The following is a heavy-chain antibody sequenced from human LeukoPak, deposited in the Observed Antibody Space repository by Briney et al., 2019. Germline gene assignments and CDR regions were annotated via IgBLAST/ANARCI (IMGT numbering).Heavy chain of an antibody. D-gene: IGHD5-18*01. Sequence: ASVKVSCKASGGTFSSYTISWVRQAPGQGLEWTGRIIPILGIANYAQKFQGRVTITADKSTSTAYMELSSLRSEDTAVYYCASDSSSGYSYGIFDYWGQGTLVTVSS. V-gene: IGHV1-69*02. CDR3: ASDSSSGYSYGIFDY. CDR1: GGTFSSYT. CDR2: IIPILGIA. J-gene: IGHJ4*02.